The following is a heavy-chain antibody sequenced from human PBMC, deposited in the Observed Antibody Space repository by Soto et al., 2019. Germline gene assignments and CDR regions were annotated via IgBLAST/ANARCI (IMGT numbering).Heavy chain of an antibody. J-gene: IGHJ5*02. CDR2: IYYSGST. CDR1: GGSISSGDYY. CDR3: ARALICSGGSCYSGNWFDP. D-gene: IGHD2-15*01. V-gene: IGHV4-30-4*01. Sequence: QVQLQESGPGLVKPSQTLSLTCTVSGGSISSGDYYWSWIRQPPGKGLEWIGYIYYSGSTYYNPSLKSRVTISVDTSKNQFSLKLSSVTAADTAVYYCARALICSGGSCYSGNWFDPWGQGTLVTVSS.